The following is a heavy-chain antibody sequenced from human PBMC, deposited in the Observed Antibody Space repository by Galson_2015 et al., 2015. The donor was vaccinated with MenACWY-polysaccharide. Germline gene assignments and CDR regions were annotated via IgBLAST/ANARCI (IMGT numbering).Heavy chain of an antibody. D-gene: IGHD2-21*02. J-gene: IGHJ4*02. V-gene: IGHV1-69*04. CDR3: AREYFGDRVRKFDY. Sequence: GILTYAQKFQGRVTISADKSTSTAYMELSSLMSEDTGVYFCAREYFGDRVRKFDYWGQGTLVTVSS. CDR2: GIL.